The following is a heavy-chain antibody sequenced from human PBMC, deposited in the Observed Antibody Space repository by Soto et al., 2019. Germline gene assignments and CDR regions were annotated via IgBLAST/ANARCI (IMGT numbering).Heavy chain of an antibody. D-gene: IGHD5-18*01. CDR1: GFTFSSYW. CDR2: IKQDGSER. CDR3: ARGSGYSYGLYYFDY. V-gene: IGHV3-7*03. Sequence: LRLSCAASGFTFSSYWMSWVRQAPGKGLEWVANIKQDGSERYYVDSVEGRFTISRDNAKNSLYLQMNSLRAEDTAVYYCARGSGYSYGLYYFDYWGQGTLVTVSS. J-gene: IGHJ4*02.